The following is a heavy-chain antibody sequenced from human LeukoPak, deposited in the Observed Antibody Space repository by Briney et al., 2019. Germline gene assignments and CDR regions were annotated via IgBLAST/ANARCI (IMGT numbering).Heavy chain of an antibody. D-gene: IGHD3-10*01. CDR2: ISGSGGST. V-gene: IGHV3-23*01. Sequence: GGSLRLSCAASGFTFNSYAMSWVRQAPGKGLEWVSAISGSGGSTYYADSAKGRFTISRDNSKNTLYLQMNSLRAEDTAVYYCAKVVRGYYYYYMDVWGKGTTVTVSS. CDR3: AKVVRGYYYYYMDV. J-gene: IGHJ6*03. CDR1: GFTFNSYA.